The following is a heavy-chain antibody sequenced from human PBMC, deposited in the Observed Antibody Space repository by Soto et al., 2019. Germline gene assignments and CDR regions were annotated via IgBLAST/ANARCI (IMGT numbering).Heavy chain of an antibody. CDR1: GYAFISYG. CDR2: ISGYSGNT. V-gene: IGHV1-18*01. D-gene: IGHD6-13*01. CDR3: ARGSEKLAPFDY. Sequence: QVQLVRSGAEVKKPGASVKVSCKASGYAFISYGISWVRQAPGQGLEWMGWISGYSGNTNYAQKLQGRVTMTIDTSTRIAYMEVRSLRSDDTAVYYCARGSEKLAPFDYWGQGTLVTVSS. J-gene: IGHJ4*02.